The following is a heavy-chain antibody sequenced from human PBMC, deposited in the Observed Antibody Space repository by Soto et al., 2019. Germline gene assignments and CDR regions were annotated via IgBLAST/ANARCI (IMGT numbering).Heavy chain of an antibody. D-gene: IGHD1-1*01. CDR1: GYTFTSYD. CDR2: MNPNSGNT. V-gene: IGHV1-8*01. CDR3: ASLERGL. J-gene: IGHJ2*01. Sequence: QVQLVQSGAEVKKPGASVKVSCKASGYTFTSYDINWVRQATGQGLEWMGWMNPNSGNTGYAQKXQXRXXINMNTSISTTYMKLRILRAEDRAVYYCASLERGLSGRGTLVTVSS.